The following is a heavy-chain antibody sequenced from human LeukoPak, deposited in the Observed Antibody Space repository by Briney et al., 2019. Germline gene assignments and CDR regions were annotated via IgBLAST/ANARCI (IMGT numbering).Heavy chain of an antibody. D-gene: IGHD3-22*01. CDR1: GFTFSDSA. V-gene: IGHV3-73*01. Sequence: GGSLRLSCAASGFTFSDSAMHWVRQASGKGLEWVGCIRNKAKSYATAYAASVKGRFTISRDDSKNTAYLQMNSLKTEDTAVYYCTHYYDSSGYYGAFDIWGQGTMVTVSS. CDR2: IRNKAKSYAT. J-gene: IGHJ3*02. CDR3: THYYDSSGYYGAFDI.